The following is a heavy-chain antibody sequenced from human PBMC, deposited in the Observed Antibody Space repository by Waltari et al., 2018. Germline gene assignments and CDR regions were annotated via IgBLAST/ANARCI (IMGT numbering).Heavy chain of an antibody. V-gene: IGHV3-23*04. CDR2: ISGSGGST. D-gene: IGHD2-15*01. CDR1: GFTVSSYA. Sequence: EVQLVESGGGLVQPGGSLRLYCAASGFTVSSYAMSWARQAPGKGLECVSAISGSGGSTYYADSVKGRFTISRDNSKITLYLQMNSLSAEDTAVYYCAKNPGKWWVDYLGQGTLVTVSS. J-gene: IGHJ4*02. CDR3: AKNPGKWWVDY.